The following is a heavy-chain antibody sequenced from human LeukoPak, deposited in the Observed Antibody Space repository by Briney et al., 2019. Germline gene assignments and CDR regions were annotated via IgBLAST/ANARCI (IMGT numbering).Heavy chain of an antibody. CDR3: ARAITRGYYYYGMDV. CDR1: GGSFSGYY. CDR2: IYYDGST. V-gene: IGHV4-59*01. J-gene: IGHJ6*02. Sequence: PSETLSLTCAVYGGSFSGYYWSWIRQPPGKGLEWIGYIYYDGSTNYNPSLKSRVTISVDTSKNQFSLKLSSVTAADTAVYYCARAITRGYYYYGMDVWGQGTTVTVSS. D-gene: IGHD3-10*01.